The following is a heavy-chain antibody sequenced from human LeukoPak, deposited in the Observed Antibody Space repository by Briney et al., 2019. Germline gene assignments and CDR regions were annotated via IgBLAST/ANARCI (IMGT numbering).Heavy chain of an antibody. Sequence: ASVKVSCKASGYTFTSYDINWVRQATGQGLEWMGWMNPNSGNTGYAQKFQCRVTMTRNTSISTAYMELSSLRSEDTAVYYCASPGGYCSGGSCYAFDYWGQGTLVTVSS. V-gene: IGHV1-8*01. CDR2: MNPNSGNT. J-gene: IGHJ4*02. CDR3: ASPGGYCSGGSCYAFDY. CDR1: GYTFTSYD. D-gene: IGHD2-15*01.